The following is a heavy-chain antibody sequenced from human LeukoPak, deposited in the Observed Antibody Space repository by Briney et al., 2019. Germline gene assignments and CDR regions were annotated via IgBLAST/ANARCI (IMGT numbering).Heavy chain of an antibody. CDR2: INEDGSAQ. V-gene: IGHV3-7*01. CDR1: EFTFTNFW. D-gene: IGHD6-6*01. CDR3: ASDSFSISSQSTVNFGY. Sequence: GGSLRLSCASSEFTFTNFWMSWVRQAPGKGLEWVANINEDGSAQYYVDSVKGRFTISRGNAKKSLYLQMDSLRVDDTALYYCASDSFSISSQSTVNFGYWGQGTLVTVSS. J-gene: IGHJ4*02.